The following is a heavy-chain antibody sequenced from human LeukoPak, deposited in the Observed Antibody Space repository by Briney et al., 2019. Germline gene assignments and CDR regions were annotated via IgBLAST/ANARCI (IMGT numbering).Heavy chain of an antibody. Sequence: PGGSLRLSCTASGFTFSGSALHWVRQASGKGLEWVGRIRTIVHSYATVYAVSLKGRFTISRDDSQKTAYLQMNSLKTEDTAVYYCTRHRPDDTSGYYFYYGMDVWGQGTTVTVSS. CDR2: IRTIVHSYAT. CDR1: GFTFSGSA. CDR3: TRHRPDDTSGYYFYYGMDV. J-gene: IGHJ6*02. V-gene: IGHV3-73*01. D-gene: IGHD3-22*01.